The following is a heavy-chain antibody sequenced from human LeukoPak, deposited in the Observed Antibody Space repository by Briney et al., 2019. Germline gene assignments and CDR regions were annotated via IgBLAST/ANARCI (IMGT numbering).Heavy chain of an antibody. V-gene: IGHV3-48*01. Sequence: GGSLRLSCAASGFTFSSYGMTWVRQAPGKGLEWVSYIGGSSNSIYYADSVKGRFTISGDNARNSLYLQMNSLRAEDTAVYYCARSPIIWGQGTMVTVSS. CDR1: GFTFSSYG. CDR3: ARSPII. J-gene: IGHJ3*02. CDR2: IGGSSNSI.